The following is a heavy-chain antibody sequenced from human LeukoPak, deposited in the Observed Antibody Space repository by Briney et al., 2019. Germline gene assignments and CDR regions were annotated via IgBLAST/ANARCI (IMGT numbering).Heavy chain of an antibody. CDR1: GFTFSTYW. V-gene: IGHV3-33*06. D-gene: IGHD3-22*01. J-gene: IGHJ4*02. CDR3: AKDLADYYDSSGYWSIDY. CDR2: IWYDGSNK. Sequence: PGGSLRLSCAGSGFTFSTYWMTWVRQAPGKGLEWVAVIWYDGSNKYYADSVKGRFTISRDNSKNTLYLQMNSLRAEDTAVYYCAKDLADYYDSSGYWSIDYWGQGTLVTVSS.